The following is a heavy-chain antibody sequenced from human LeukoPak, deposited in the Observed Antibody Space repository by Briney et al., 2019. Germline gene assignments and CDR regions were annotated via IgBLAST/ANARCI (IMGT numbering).Heavy chain of an antibody. CDR1: GGSMSGYY. D-gene: IGHD2-15*01. V-gene: IGHV4-4*09. CDR3: VRGYCGGGGCYGYFHY. CDR2: IYSSGST. Sequence: SETLSLTCIVSGGSMSGYYWSWIRQSPGEGLEWIGYIYSSGSTNYNPSLKSRVTLSIDTSKDQFSLKLISVTAADTAVYYCVRGYCGGGGCYGYFHYWGQGALVSVSS. J-gene: IGHJ1*01.